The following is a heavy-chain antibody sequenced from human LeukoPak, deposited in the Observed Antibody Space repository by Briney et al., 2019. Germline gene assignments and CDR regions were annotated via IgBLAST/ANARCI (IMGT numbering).Heavy chain of an antibody. CDR2: ISSSGSTI. J-gene: IGHJ6*04. CDR3: AELGITMIGGV. V-gene: IGHV3-48*04. CDR1: RFTFSTYW. Sequence: GGSLRLSCAASRFTFSTYWMHWVRRAPGKGLEWVSYISSSGSTIYYADSVKGRFTISRDNAKNSLYLQMNSLRAEDTAVYYCAELGITMIGGVWGKGTTVTISS. D-gene: IGHD3-10*02.